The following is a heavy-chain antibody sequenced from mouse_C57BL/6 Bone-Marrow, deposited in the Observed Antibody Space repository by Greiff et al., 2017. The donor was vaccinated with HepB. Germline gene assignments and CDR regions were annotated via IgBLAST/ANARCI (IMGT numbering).Heavy chain of an antibody. CDR1: GYAFSSSW. V-gene: IGHV1-82*01. CDR2: IYPGDGDT. D-gene: IGHD2-5*01. J-gene: IGHJ4*01. Sequence: QVQLKQSGPELVKPGASVKISCKASGYAFSSSWMNWVKQRPGKGLEWIGRIYPGDGDTNYNGKFKGKATLTADKSSSTAYMQLSSLTSEDSAVYFCARGYSNYYTMDYWGQGTSVTVSS. CDR3: ARGYSNYYTMDY.